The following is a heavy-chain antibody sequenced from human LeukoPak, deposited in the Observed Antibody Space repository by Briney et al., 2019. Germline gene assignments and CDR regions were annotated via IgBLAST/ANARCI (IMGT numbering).Heavy chain of an antibody. J-gene: IGHJ3*02. CDR2: ISPSNGNT. CDR1: GYTFGTSS. V-gene: IGHV1-18*01. CDR3: TRVRNSDNWWGPFDI. D-gene: IGHD1-1*01. Sequence: ASVKVSCKAFGYTFGTSSISWVRQAPGQRLEWLGWISPSNGNTYYAQGVQGRVTMTTDTSRSTAYMELRSLRFDDTAVYYCTRVRNSDNWWGPFDIWGQGTMVTVSS.